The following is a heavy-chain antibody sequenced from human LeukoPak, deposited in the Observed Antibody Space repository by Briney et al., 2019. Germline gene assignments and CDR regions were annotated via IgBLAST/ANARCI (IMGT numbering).Heavy chain of an antibody. Sequence: GGSLRLSCAASGFTFSSYSMNWVRQAPGKGLEWVAVIWYDGSNKNHGDSVKGRFTISRDNSKNTLYLQMNSLRAEDTAVYYCARDHSSSWYYFDYWGQGTLVTVSS. J-gene: IGHJ4*02. CDR1: GFTFSSYS. CDR3: ARDHSSSWYYFDY. CDR2: IWYDGSNK. D-gene: IGHD6-13*01. V-gene: IGHV3-33*08.